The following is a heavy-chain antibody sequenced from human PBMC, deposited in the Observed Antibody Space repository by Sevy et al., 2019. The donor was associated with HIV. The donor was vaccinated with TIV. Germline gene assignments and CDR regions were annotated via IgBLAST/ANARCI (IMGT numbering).Heavy chain of an antibody. CDR1: GFTVSSNY. V-gene: IGHV3-53*01. Sequence: GGSLRLSCAASGFTVSSNYMSWVRQAPGKGLEWVSVIYSGGSTYYADSVKSRFTIYSDNSKNTLYLQMNSLRAEDTAGYYGARDARGYYYDSSGYYPDYYYGMDVWGQGTTVTVSS. CDR2: IYSGGST. J-gene: IGHJ6*02. D-gene: IGHD3-22*01. CDR3: ARDARGYYYDSSGYYPDYYYGMDV.